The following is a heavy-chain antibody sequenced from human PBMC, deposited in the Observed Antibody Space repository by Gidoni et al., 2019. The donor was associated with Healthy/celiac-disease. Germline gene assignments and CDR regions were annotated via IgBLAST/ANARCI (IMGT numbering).Heavy chain of an antibody. Sequence: QVQLVQSGAEVKKPGSSVTVSCTASGGTFSSYAISWVRQAPGQGLEWMGRIIPILGIANYAQKFQGRVTITADKSTSTAYMELSSLRSEDTAVYYCARAGQLATPGRVVYWGQGTLVTVSS. CDR3: ARAGQLATPGRVVY. D-gene: IGHD6-6*01. V-gene: IGHV1-69*04. CDR1: GGTFSSYA. CDR2: IIPILGIA. J-gene: IGHJ4*02.